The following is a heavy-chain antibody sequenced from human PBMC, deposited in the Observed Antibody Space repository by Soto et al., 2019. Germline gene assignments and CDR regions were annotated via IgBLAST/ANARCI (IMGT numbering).Heavy chain of an antibody. V-gene: IGHV4-34*01. D-gene: IGHD6-19*01. J-gene: IGHJ4*02. CDR2: INHSGST. CDR3: ARFREQWLVGGFDY. CDR1: GGSFSGYY. Sequence: PSETLSLTWAVYGGSFSGYYWSWIRQPPGKGLEWIGEINHSGSTNYNPSLKSRVTISVDTSKNQFSLKLSSVTAADTAVYYCARFREQWLVGGFDYWGQGTLVTVSS.